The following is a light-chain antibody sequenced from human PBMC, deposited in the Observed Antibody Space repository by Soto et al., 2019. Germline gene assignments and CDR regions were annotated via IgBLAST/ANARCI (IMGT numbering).Light chain of an antibody. J-gene: IGLJ2*01. Sequence: QSALTQPASVSGSPGQSITISCTGTSSDVGGYNYVSWYQQHPGKAPKLMIYEVSNRPSGVSNRFSGSKSGNTASLTISGLRAEDEADYYCSSCTSSTTLVLGGGTKLTVL. CDR1: SSDVGGYNY. V-gene: IGLV2-14*01. CDR3: SSCTSSTTLV. CDR2: EVS.